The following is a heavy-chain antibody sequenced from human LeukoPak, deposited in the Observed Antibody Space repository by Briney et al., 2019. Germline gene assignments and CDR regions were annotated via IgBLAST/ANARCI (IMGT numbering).Heavy chain of an antibody. V-gene: IGHV4-59*01. J-gene: IGHJ5*02. CDR3: ARGGPPGLHDYDILTGLVGFDP. CDR2: IYYSGST. D-gene: IGHD3-9*01. Sequence: SETLTLTCTVSGGSISSYYWSWIRQPPGKGLEWIGYIYYSGSTNYNPSLKSRVTISVDTFKNQFSLKLSSVTAADTAVYYCARGGPPGLHDYDILTGLVGFDPWGQGTLVTVSS. CDR1: GGSISSYY.